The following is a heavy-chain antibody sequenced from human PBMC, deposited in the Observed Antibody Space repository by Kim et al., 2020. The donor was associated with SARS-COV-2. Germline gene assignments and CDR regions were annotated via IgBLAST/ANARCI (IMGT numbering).Heavy chain of an antibody. D-gene: IGHD4-17*01. V-gene: IGHV1-3*01. J-gene: IGHJ6*02. Sequence: FQGRVTITRDTSASTAYMELSSLRSEDTAVYYCARGAYGDYYYYYYGMDVWGQGTTVTVSS. CDR3: ARGAYGDYYYYYYGMDV.